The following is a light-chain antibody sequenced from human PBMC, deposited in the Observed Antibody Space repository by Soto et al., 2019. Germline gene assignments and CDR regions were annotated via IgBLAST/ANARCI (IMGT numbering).Light chain of an antibody. Sequence: QSALTQPASVSGSLGQSITISCIGTSDNIGSYNLVSWYQHKPGKAPKIMIYEVSNRPSGVSNRFSGSKSGNTASLTISGLQAEDEADYYCSSYTGSSTYVFGTGTKLTVL. CDR3: SSYTGSSTYV. CDR2: EVS. J-gene: IGLJ1*01. CDR1: SDNIGSYNL. V-gene: IGLV2-14*02.